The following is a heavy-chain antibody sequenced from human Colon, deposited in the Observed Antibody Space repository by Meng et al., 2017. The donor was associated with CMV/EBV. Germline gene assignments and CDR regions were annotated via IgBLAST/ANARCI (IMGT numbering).Heavy chain of an antibody. Sequence: GGSLRLSCAASGLIFGNYAMSWVRQAPGKGLEWVSIISGSGNTVYYADSVKGRFSISRDNSKNTLFLQMDSLRAEDTAMYYCAKGTMTPAGGSLNYYDSWGQGTLVTRLL. V-gene: IGHV3-23*01. CDR1: GLIFGNYA. CDR3: AKGTMTPAGGSLNYYDS. CDR2: ISGSGNTV. D-gene: IGHD2-2*01. J-gene: IGHJ4*02.